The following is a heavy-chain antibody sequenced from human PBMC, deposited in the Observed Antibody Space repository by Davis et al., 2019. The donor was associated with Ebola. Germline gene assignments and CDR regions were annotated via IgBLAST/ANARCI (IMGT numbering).Heavy chain of an antibody. CDR2: INPNSGGT. V-gene: IGHV1-2*02. D-gene: IGHD3-3*02. CDR1: GYTFTGYY. J-gene: IGHJ3*02. Sequence: ASVKVSCKASGYTFTGYYMHWVRQAPGRGLEWLGWINPNSGGTNYAQKFQGRVTITADESTSTAYMELSSLRSEDTAVYYCARDPGDHPAFLEWSSDAFDIWGQGTMVTVSS. CDR3: ARDPGDHPAFLEWSSDAFDI.